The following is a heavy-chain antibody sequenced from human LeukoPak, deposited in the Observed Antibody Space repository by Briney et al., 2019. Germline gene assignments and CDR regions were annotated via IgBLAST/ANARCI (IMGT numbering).Heavy chain of an antibody. Sequence: SETLSLTCTVSGYSISTGYYWDWIRQPPGKGLEWIGTFYHGGSTYYNPSLKSRVTISVDKSKNQFSLKLSSVTAADTAVYYCARDRGISNYYDSSGLLDPWGQGTLVTVSS. CDR3: ARDRGISNYYDSSGLLDP. CDR2: FYHGGST. CDR1: GYSISTGYY. D-gene: IGHD3-22*01. J-gene: IGHJ5*02. V-gene: IGHV4-38-2*02.